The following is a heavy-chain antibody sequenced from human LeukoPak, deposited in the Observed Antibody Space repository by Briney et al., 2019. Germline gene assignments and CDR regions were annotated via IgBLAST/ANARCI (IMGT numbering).Heavy chain of an antibody. CDR2: ISNTSSYI. CDR3: AKGLVKYYYYGMDV. V-gene: IGHV3-21*01. CDR1: GFTFSTYT. J-gene: IGHJ6*02. Sequence: GGSLRLSCAASGFTFSTYTMNWVRQAPGKGLEWVSSISNTSSYIYYADSVKGRFTISRDNAKNSLYLQMNSLRAEDTALYYCAKGLVKYYYYGMDVWGQGTTVTVSS. D-gene: IGHD3-9*01.